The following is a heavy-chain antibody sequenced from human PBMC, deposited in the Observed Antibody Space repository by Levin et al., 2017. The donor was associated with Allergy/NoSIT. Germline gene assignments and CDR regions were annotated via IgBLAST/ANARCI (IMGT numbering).Heavy chain of an antibody. CDR2: IIPIFGPA. Sequence: KISCKASGGTFSSYTITWVRQAPGQGLEWMGGIIPIFGPANYAQRFQGRVTITADESTSTAYMELSSLRSEDAAVYYCARGPYYYDSSGSKRGYFDYWGQGTLVTVSS. D-gene: IGHD3-22*01. CDR1: GGTFSSYT. J-gene: IGHJ4*02. V-gene: IGHV1-69*01. CDR3: ARGPYYYDSSGSKRGYFDY.